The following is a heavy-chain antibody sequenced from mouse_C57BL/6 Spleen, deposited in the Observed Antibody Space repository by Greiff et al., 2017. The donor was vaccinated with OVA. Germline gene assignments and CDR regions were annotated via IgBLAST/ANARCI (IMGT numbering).Heavy chain of an antibody. V-gene: IGHV3-6*01. J-gene: IGHJ2*01. D-gene: IGHD4-1*01. CDR3: ARDRTGTHFDY. Sequence: EVKLQESGPGLVKPSQSLSLTCSVTGYSITSGYYWNWIRQFPGNKLEWMGYISYDGSNNYNPSLKNRISITRDTSKNQFFLKLNSVTTEDTATYYCARDRTGTHFDYWGQGTTLTVSS. CDR1: GYSITSGYY. CDR2: ISYDGSN.